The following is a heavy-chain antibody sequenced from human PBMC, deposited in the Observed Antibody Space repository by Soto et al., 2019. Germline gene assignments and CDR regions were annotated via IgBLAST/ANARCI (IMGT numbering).Heavy chain of an antibody. Sequence: QVQLVESGGGVVQPGRSLRLSCAASGFTFSSYGMHWVRQAPGKGLEWVAVISYDGSNKYYADSVKGRFTISRDNSKNTLYLQMNSLRAEDTAVYYCAKGSNDYIWGSYRYYFDYWGQGTLVTVSS. J-gene: IGHJ4*02. CDR1: GFTFSSYG. CDR2: ISYDGSNK. D-gene: IGHD3-16*02. V-gene: IGHV3-30*18. CDR3: AKGSNDYIWGSYRYYFDY.